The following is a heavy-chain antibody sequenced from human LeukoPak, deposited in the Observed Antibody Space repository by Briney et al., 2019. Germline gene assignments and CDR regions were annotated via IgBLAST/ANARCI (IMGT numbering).Heavy chain of an antibody. CDR1: GYTLTELS. CDR2: FDPEDGET. Sequence: ASVKVSCKVSGYTLTELSMHWVRQAPGKGLEWMGGFDPEDGETIYAQKFQGRVTMTEDTSTDTAYMELSSLRSEDTAVYYCATDKSYFQQLVHPFYYWGQGTLVTVSS. CDR3: ATDKSYFQQLVHPFYY. V-gene: IGHV1-24*01. J-gene: IGHJ4*02. D-gene: IGHD6-13*01.